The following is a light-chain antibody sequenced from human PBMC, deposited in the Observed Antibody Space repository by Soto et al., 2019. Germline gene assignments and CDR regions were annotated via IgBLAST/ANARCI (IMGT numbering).Light chain of an antibody. V-gene: IGKV1-27*01. CDR2: AAS. Sequence: DIQMTQSPSSLSASVGDRVTVTCRASQGISSYLAWYQQKPGKVPKLLIFAASTLQPGVPSRFSGSGSGTDFTLTIRSLQPEDVAPYYCQTYYSASSPTFGGGTKVEIK. CDR1: QGISSY. J-gene: IGKJ4*01. CDR3: QTYYSASSPT.